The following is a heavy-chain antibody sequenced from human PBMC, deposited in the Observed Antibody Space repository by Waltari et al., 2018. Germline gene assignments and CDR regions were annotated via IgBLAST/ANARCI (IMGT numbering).Heavy chain of an antibody. D-gene: IGHD2-2*01. CDR1: GFTFSSYW. CDR2: IKQDGSEK. Sequence: EVQLVESGGGLVQPGGSLRLSCAASGFTFSSYWMSWVRQAPGKGLEWVANIKQDGSEKYDVDSVKGRFTISRDNAKNSLYLQMNSLRAEDTAVYYCAGTSHFLAFDIWGQGTMVTVSS. V-gene: IGHV3-7*01. CDR3: AGTSHFLAFDI. J-gene: IGHJ3*02.